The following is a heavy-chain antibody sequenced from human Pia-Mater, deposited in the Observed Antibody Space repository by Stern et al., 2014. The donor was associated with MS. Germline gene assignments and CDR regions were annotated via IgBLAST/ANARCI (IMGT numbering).Heavy chain of an antibody. D-gene: IGHD6-13*01. J-gene: IGHJ6*02. CDR2: IIPLIATV. V-gene: IGHV1-69*01. CDR3: SRDRAAAVGIGYYYGMDV. Sequence: VQLVESGAEVKKPGSSVKVSCTASGGNFKRNAISWVRQAPGQGLEWIGGIIPLIATVNHAQNVQGRVTISADASTSNLYMKGSSLRSEDTAMYYCSRDRAAAVGIGYYYGMDVWGQGTTVTVSS. CDR1: GGNFKRNA.